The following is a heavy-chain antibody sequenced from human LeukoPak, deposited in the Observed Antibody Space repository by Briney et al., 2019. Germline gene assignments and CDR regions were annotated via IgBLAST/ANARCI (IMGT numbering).Heavy chain of an antibody. V-gene: IGHV1-58*01. CDR1: GFTFSTSA. D-gene: IGHD4-17*01. J-gene: IGHJ3*02. Sequence: SVKVSCKTSGFTFSTSAVQWVRQARGQRLEWIGWIIVGSGATNYAQSLQGRFTIARDMSTNTAYMELSSLGSEDSAVYYCAAELYGVYTDCCTFHIWGQGTMVTVSS. CDR2: IIVGSGAT. CDR3: AAELYGVYTDCCTFHI.